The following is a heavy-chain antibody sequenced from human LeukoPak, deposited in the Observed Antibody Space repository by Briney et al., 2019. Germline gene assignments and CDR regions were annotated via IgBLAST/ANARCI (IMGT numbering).Heavy chain of an antibody. Sequence: SETLSLTCTVSSGSISTSNYYWGWVRQPPGKALEWIGNIFYSGSTYYSPSLKSRVTISLDTSRNQFSLKLNSVTAADTAVYYCASEDAYCGGDCYPYWGQGTLVTVSS. CDR2: IFYSGST. D-gene: IGHD2-21*02. J-gene: IGHJ4*02. CDR1: SGSISTSNYY. CDR3: ASEDAYCGGDCYPY. V-gene: IGHV4-39*07.